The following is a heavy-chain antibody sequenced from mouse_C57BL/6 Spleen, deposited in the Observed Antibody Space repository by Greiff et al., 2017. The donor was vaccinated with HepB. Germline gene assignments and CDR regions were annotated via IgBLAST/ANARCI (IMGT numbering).Heavy chain of an antibody. Sequence: VQLVESGAELVRPGASVTLSCKASGYTFTDYEMHWVKQTPVHGLEWIGAIDPETGGTAYNQKFKGKAILTADKSSSTAYMELRSLTSEDSAVYYCTREDGSSVYFDVWGTGTTVTVSS. CDR3: TREDGSSVYFDV. D-gene: IGHD1-1*01. CDR1: GYTFTDYE. CDR2: IDPETGGT. V-gene: IGHV1-15*01. J-gene: IGHJ1*03.